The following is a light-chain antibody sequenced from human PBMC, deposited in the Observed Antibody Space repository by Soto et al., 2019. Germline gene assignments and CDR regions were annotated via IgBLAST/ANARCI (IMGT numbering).Light chain of an antibody. CDR2: EVS. CDR3: SSYTSSGTYV. Sequence: QSVLTQPASVSGSPGQSITISCTETTSDVGGYNYVSWYQQHPGKAPKLMIYEVSNRPSGVSNRFSGSKSGNTASLTISGLQAEDEADYYCSSYTSSGTYVFGTGTKLTVL. J-gene: IGLJ1*01. CDR1: TSDVGGYNY. V-gene: IGLV2-14*01.